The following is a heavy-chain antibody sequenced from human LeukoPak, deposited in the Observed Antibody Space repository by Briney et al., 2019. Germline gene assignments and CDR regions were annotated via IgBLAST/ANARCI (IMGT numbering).Heavy chain of an antibody. J-gene: IGHJ4*02. CDR1: GCTFSSYG. CDR2: ISYDGSNK. V-gene: IGHV3-30*18. CDR3: AKDLVGATGC. D-gene: IGHD1-26*01. Sequence: PGGSLRLSCAASGCTFSSYGMHWVRQAPGKGLEWVAVISYDGSNKYYADSVKGRFTISRDNSKNTLYLQMNSLRAEDTAVYYCAKDLVGATGCWGQGTLVTVSS.